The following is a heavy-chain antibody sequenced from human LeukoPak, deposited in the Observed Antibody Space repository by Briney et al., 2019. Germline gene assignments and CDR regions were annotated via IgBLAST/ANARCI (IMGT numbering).Heavy chain of an antibody. Sequence: ASVNVSCKPSGYTFTGYYMHWVRQAPGQGLEWLGWINPNTGATNLAQKFQGRVTMTRDTYISTGYMELSRLPSDDTATYYCTRSHYTVAAGNDYWGQGTLVTVSS. CDR3: TRSHYTVAAGNDY. CDR1: GYTFTGYY. CDR2: INPNTGAT. J-gene: IGHJ4*02. V-gene: IGHV1-2*02. D-gene: IGHD6-13*01.